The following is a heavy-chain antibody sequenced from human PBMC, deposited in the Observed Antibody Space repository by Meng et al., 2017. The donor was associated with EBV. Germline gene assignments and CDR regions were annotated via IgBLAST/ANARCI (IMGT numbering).Heavy chain of an antibody. CDR3: ARVKETTVVVFSENFDY. Sequence: PRAPVLVLFVAFVSLLATIYTTWCVQAPWQRPEWKGRITRNSGATTNPQQFHDRVTMTTVTSISTAFMALSRLRSDDTAVYYCARVKETTVVVFSENFDYWGQGTLVTVSS. CDR1: VSLLATIY. CDR2: ITRNSGAT. D-gene: IGHD1-1*01. J-gene: IGHJ4*02. V-gene: IGHV1-2*06.